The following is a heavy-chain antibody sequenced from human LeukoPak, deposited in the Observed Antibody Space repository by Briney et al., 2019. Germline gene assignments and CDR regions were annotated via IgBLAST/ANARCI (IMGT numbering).Heavy chain of an antibody. J-gene: IGHJ4*02. CDR2: IYYGGST. D-gene: IGHD5-12*01. V-gene: IGHV4-39*07. CDR1: GGSISSSSYY. Sequence: SETLSLTCTVSGGSISSSSYYWGWIRQPPGKGLEWIGSIYYGGSTYYNPSLRSRVTISVDTSKNQFSLKLSSVTAADTAVYYCARGVGYSGYDGAGAFDYWGQGTLVTVSS. CDR3: ARGVGYSGYDGAGAFDY.